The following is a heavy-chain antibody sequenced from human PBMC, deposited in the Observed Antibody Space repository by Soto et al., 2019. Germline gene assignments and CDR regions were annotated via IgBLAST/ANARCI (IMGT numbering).Heavy chain of an antibody. CDR1: GGTLSDHG. CDR2: TIPVFNTA. CDR3: PRGVYDSRNYYTGPSAFDI. Sequence: QVQLEQSGAEVKKPGSSVKVSCKASGGTLSDHGVAWLRQAPGQGLEWMGGTIPVFNTAKYAQKFQGRVIVTADKFTTLAYMELSNLRYEHTSFYFCPRGVYDSRNYYTGPSAFDIWGQGTMVIVSS. D-gene: IGHD3-10*01. V-gene: IGHV1-69*06. J-gene: IGHJ3*02.